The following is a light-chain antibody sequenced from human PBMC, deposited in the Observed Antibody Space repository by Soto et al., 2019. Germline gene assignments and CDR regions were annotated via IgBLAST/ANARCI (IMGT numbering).Light chain of an antibody. Sequence: DVVMTQSPLSLPVTLGQPASISCRSSQSLIHSDGSTYLNWFQQRPGQSPRRLIYEVSDRDSGVPDRFSGSGSGTDFTLKISRVEADDVGVYYCMQGTHWPWTFGQGTEVEIK. CDR3: MQGTHWPWT. CDR1: QSLIHSDGSTY. CDR2: EVS. V-gene: IGKV2-30*02. J-gene: IGKJ1*01.